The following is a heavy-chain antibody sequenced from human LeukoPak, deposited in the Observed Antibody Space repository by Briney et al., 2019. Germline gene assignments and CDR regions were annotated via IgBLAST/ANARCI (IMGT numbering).Heavy chain of an antibody. CDR3: ARTAARRFGY. D-gene: IGHD6-6*01. J-gene: IGHJ4*02. CDR2: INPTGGST. V-gene: IGHV1-46*01. Sequence: ASVKVSCKASGYTFTSYFMDWVRQAPGQELEWMGIINPTGGSTTYAQKFQGRVTMTRDTSTSTVYMELSSLRSDDTAVYYCARTAARRFGYWGQGTLVTVSS. CDR1: GYTFTSYF.